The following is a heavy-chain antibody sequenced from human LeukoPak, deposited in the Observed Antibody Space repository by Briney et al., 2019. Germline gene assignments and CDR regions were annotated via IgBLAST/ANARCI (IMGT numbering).Heavy chain of an antibody. CDR2: MNPSSGNT. D-gene: IGHD3-10*01. J-gene: IGHJ4*02. CDR3: ASHTYYYSSGSFAY. CDR1: GYSFTSYD. Sequence: ASVKVSCKASGYSFTSYDINWVRQATGQGPEWMGWMNPSSGNTGYAQRFQGRVTMTRDTSINTAYLELSSLRSEDTAVYYCASHTYYYSSGSFAYWGQGTLVTVSS. V-gene: IGHV1-8*01.